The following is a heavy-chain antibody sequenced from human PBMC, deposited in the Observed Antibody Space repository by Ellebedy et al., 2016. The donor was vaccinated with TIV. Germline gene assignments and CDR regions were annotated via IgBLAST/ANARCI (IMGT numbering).Heavy chain of an antibody. V-gene: IGHV3-30*18. CDR2: ISYDGSDK. J-gene: IGHJ4*02. CDR3: AKRTDYSSSPFDF. CDR1: GFTFSNYA. D-gene: IGHD6-13*01. Sequence: GGSLRLSCAASGFTFSNYAMHWVRQAPGKGLEWVAVISYDGSDKDYADSVKGRFTISRDDSKNTLFLQMNSLRPEDTAVYYCAKRTDYSSSPFDFWGQGTLVTVSS.